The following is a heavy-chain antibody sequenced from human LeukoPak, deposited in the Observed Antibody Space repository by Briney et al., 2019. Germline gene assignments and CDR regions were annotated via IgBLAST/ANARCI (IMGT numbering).Heavy chain of an antibody. J-gene: IGHJ1*01. CDR2: ISAYNGNT. D-gene: IGHD3-22*01. V-gene: IGHV1-18*01. Sequence: ASVKVSCKASGYTFTNYGISWVRQAPGQGLEWMGRISAYNGNTNYAQKLQGRVTMTTDTSTSTAYMELRSLRSDDTAVYYCVVDDSSGYSQYFQHWGQGTLVTVSS. CDR1: GYTFTNYG. CDR3: VVDDSSGYSQYFQH.